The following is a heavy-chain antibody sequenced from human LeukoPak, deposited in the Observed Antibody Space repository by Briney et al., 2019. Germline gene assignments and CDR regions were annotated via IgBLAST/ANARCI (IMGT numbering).Heavy chain of an antibody. CDR1: GYTLTELS. CDR3: ARDPGSGQRENNWFDP. J-gene: IGHJ5*02. CDR2: INPNSGGT. D-gene: IGHD6-19*01. Sequence: ASVKVSCKVSGYTLTELSMHWVRQAPGQGLEWMGWINPNSGGTNYAQKFQGWVTMTRDTSISTAYMELSRLRSDDTAVYYCARDPGSGQRENNWFDPWGQGTLVTVSS. V-gene: IGHV1-2*04.